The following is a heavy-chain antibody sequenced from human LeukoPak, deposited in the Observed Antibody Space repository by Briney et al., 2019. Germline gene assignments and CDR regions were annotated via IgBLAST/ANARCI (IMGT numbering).Heavy chain of an antibody. D-gene: IGHD2/OR15-2a*01. CDR2: ISSSGSTI. Sequence: GGSLRLSCAASGFTFSSYEMNWVRQAPGEGLEWVSYISSSGSTIYYADSVKGRFTISRDNSENSLYLQMDSLTAEDTAVYFCTRKGSQWDFLVDYWGQGTRVAVSP. V-gene: IGHV3-48*03. CDR1: GFTFSSYE. CDR3: TRKGSQWDFLVDY. J-gene: IGHJ4*02.